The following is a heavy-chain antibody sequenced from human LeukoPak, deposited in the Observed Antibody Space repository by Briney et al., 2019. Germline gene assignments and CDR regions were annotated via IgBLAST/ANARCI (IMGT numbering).Heavy chain of an antibody. J-gene: IGHJ6*03. D-gene: IGHD3-16*01. V-gene: IGHV1-18*01. Sequence: ASVKVSCKASGYRFTSSGISWVRQAPGQGLEWMGWISGYNGETNYVQKFQGRVTMTTDSSTSTVYMELRSLRSDDTAVYYCAREEGGNYYYMDVWGKGTTVTVSS. CDR3: AREEGGNYYYMDV. CDR2: ISGYNGET. CDR1: GYRFTSSG.